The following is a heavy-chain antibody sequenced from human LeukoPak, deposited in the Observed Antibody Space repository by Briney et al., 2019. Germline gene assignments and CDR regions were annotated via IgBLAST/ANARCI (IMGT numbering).Heavy chain of an antibody. Sequence: SETLSLTCTVSGGSISSSSYYWGWIRQPPGKGLEWIGSTYYSGSTYYNPSLKSRVTISVDTSKNQFSLKLSSLTATDTAVYYCASSKYYYASGSYSPWGQGTLVTVSS. D-gene: IGHD3-10*01. CDR3: ASSKYYYASGSYSP. CDR1: GGSISSSSYY. CDR2: TYYSGST. J-gene: IGHJ5*02. V-gene: IGHV4-39*01.